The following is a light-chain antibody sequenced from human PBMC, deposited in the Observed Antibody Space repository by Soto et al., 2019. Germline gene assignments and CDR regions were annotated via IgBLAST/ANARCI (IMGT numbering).Light chain of an antibody. CDR1: SGSIASNY. Sequence: NFMLTQPHSVSESPGKTVTISCTRSSGSIASNYVQWYQQRPGSVPTTVIYEDKQRPSGVPDRFSGSIDSSSNSASLTISGLKTEDEADYYCQSYDSSSVVFGGGTKLTVL. CDR2: EDK. V-gene: IGLV6-57*04. CDR3: QSYDSSSVV. J-gene: IGLJ2*01.